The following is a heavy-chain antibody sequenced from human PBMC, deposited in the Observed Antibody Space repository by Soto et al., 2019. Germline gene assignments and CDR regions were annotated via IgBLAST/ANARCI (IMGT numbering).Heavy chain of an antibody. J-gene: IGHJ6*03. Sequence: GGSLRLSCAASGFTVSSNYMSWVRQAPGKGLEWVSVIYSGGSTYYADSVKGRFTISRDNSKNTLYLQMNSLRAEDTAVYYCARELVSYIAAAGNSYYYYMDVWGKGTTVTVSS. D-gene: IGHD6-13*01. CDR2: IYSGGST. CDR1: GFTVSSNY. CDR3: ARELVSYIAAAGNSYYYYMDV. V-gene: IGHV3-66*01.